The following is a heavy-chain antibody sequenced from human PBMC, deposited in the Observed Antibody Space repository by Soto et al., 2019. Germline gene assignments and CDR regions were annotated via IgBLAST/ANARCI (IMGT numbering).Heavy chain of an antibody. CDR2: ISYSGST. J-gene: IGHJ5*02. D-gene: IGHD6-13*01. CDR1: GGSIRGGDYY. Sequence: TLSLTCTVSGGSIRGGDYYWSWIRQHPGKGLEWIGHISYSGSTSYSPSLKSRITMSVDTSKNQFSLRLRSVTAADTAVYYCARGYGSIWNWFDPWGQGTLVTVSS. V-gene: IGHV4-31*03. CDR3: ARGYGSIWNWFDP.